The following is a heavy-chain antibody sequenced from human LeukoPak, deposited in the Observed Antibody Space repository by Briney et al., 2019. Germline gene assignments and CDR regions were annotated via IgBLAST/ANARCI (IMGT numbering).Heavy chain of an antibody. CDR3: ARDLRGSPTIFGVVIRAFDI. J-gene: IGHJ3*02. V-gene: IGHV1-18*01. CDR1: GGTFSSYA. CDR2: ISAYNGNT. Sequence: ASVKVSCKASGGTFSSYAISWVRQAPGQGLEWMGWISAYNGNTNYAQKLQGRVTMTTDTSTSTAYMELRSLRSDDTAVYYCARDLRGSPTIFGVVIRAFDIWGQGTMVTVSS. D-gene: IGHD3-3*01.